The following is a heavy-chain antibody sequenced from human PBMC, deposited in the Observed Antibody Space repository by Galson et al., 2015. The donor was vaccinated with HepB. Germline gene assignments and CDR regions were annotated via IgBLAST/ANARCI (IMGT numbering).Heavy chain of an antibody. CDR3: ANFWRGALDY. Sequence: SLRLSCAASGLTFNNAWMGWVRQAPGKGLEWIGRIKSKTAGGTSDCAPSMKDRFTISRDDSKNTVYLQMSSLRIGDTAVYYCANFWRGALDYWGQGILVTVSS. V-gene: IGHV3-15*01. CDR2: IKSKTAGGTS. J-gene: IGHJ4*02. D-gene: IGHD3-3*01. CDR1: GLTFNNAW.